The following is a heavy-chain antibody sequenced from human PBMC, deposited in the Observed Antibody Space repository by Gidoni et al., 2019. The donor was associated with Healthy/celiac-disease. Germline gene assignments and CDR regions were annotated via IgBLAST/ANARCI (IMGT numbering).Heavy chain of an antibody. CDR3: AKSLIAVAPSHYYYYGMDV. CDR1: GFTFSSYG. CDR2: ISYDGSNK. J-gene: IGHJ6*02. D-gene: IGHD6-19*01. Sequence: QVQLVESGGGVVQPGRSLRLSCAASGFTFSSYGMHWVRQAPGKGLEWVAVISYDGSNKYYADSVKGRFTISRDNSKNTLYLQMNSLRAEDTAVYYCAKSLIAVAPSHYYYYGMDVWGQGTTVTVSS. V-gene: IGHV3-30*18.